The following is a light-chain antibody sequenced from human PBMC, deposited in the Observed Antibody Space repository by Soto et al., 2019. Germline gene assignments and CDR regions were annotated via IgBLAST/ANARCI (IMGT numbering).Light chain of an antibody. J-gene: IGKJ1*01. CDR3: QQYGSWT. CDR1: QSFASNY. Sequence: EIWLTQPQATLFVSQGERAPFPSRAVQSFASNYLAWYQQKPGQAPSLLIYGASSRATGIPDRFSGSGSGTDFTLTISRLEPEDSAIYYCQQYGSWTFGQGTKVEIK. V-gene: IGKV3-20*01. CDR2: GAS.